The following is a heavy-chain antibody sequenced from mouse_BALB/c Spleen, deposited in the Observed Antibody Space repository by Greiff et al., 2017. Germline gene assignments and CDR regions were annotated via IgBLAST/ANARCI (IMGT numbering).Heavy chain of an antibody. J-gene: IGHJ4*01. CDR1: GFNIKDTY. Sequence: EVQLQQSGAELVKPGASVKLSCTASGFNIKDTYMHWVKQRPEQGLEWIGRIDPANGNTKYDPKFQGKATITADTSSNTAYLQLSSLTSEDTAVYYCARGGDYEAMDYWGQGTSVTVSS. CDR3: ARGGDYEAMDY. V-gene: IGHV14-3*02. CDR2: IDPANGNT.